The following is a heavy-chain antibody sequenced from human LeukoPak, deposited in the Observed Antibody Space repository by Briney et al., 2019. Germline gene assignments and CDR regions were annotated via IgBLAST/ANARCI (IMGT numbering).Heavy chain of an antibody. V-gene: IGHV4-59*12. CDR3: ATGSLDPTPQPYGDRPLDY. D-gene: IGHD4-17*01. J-gene: IGHJ4*02. Sequence: SETLSLTCTVSGGSISSYYWSWIRQPPGKGLEWIGYFYYSGSTNYNPSLKSRVTISVDTSKNQFSLKLTSVTAADTAVYYCATGSLDPTPQPYGDRPLDYWGQGTLVTVSS. CDR2: FYYSGST. CDR1: GGSISSYY.